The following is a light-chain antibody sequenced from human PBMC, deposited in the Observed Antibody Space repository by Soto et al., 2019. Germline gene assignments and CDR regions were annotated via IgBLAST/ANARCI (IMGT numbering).Light chain of an antibody. Sequence: EIVMTQSPATLSVSPGERATLSCRASQSISTDLAWYQQKPGQPPRLLIHSASTRATGVPARFTGSGSGSEFTLTISGLQSEDFAVYYCQQGHNSPLTFGQGTRVEI. CDR1: QSISTD. CDR3: QQGHNSPLT. CDR2: SAS. V-gene: IGKV3-15*01. J-gene: IGKJ2*01.